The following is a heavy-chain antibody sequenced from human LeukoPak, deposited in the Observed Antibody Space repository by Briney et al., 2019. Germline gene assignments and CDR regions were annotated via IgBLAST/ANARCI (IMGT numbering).Heavy chain of an antibody. V-gene: IGHV4-59*08. J-gene: IGHJ4*02. CDR1: GGSISSYH. CDR2: IFSSGST. D-gene: IGHD4-17*01. CDR3: GRHPSTVTTGFDY. Sequence: SETLSLTCTVSGGSISSYHWSWIRQPPGKGLEWPGYIFSSGSTNYNPSLKSRVTISVDTSKNQFSLKLSSVTAADTAVYYSGRHPSTVTTGFDYWGQGTLVTVSS.